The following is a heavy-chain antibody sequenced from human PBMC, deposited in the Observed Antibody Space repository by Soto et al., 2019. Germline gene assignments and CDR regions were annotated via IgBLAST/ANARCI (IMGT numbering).Heavy chain of an antibody. CDR2: IYYSGST. CDR3: AGGGEGYQH. CDR1: GGSISSSSYY. D-gene: IGHD3-16*01. V-gene: IGHV4-39*01. J-gene: IGHJ4*02. Sequence: QLQLQESGPGLVKPSETLSLTCTVSGGSISSSSYYWGWIRQPPGKGLEWIGSIYYSGSTDYNPSLKDRVTLSADSAKDRFPLKVSSVHDADTAVYYLAGGGEGYQHWGQGTLVTVSS.